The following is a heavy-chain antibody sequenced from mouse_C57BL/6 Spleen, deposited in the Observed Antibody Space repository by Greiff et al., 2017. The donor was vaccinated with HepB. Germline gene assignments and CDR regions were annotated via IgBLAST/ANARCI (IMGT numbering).Heavy chain of an antibody. CDR1: GFSLTSYG. CDR3: AKNHYDYDGYAMDY. Sequence: QVQLQQSGPGLVQPSQSLSITCTVSGFSLTSYGVHWVRQSPGKGLEWLGVLWRGGSTDYNAAFMSRLSITKDNSKSQVFFKMNSLQADDTAIYYCAKNHYDYDGYAMDYWGQGTSVTVSS. V-gene: IGHV2-5*01. CDR2: LWRGGST. D-gene: IGHD2-4*01. J-gene: IGHJ4*01.